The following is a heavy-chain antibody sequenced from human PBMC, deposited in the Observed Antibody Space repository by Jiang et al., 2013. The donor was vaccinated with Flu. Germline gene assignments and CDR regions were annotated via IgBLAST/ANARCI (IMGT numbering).Heavy chain of an antibody. CDR2: IYYNGNT. CDR1: GGSVSSGSYY. CDR3: AKEDSYFDSTGYYSRGFXI. V-gene: IGHV4-61*01. D-gene: IGHD3-22*01. J-gene: IGHJ3*02. Sequence: GSGLVKPSETLSLTCSVSGGSVSSGSYYWSRIRQSPGKGLEWIGNIYYNGNTIYNPSLRSRVAISVATSKNQISLRLSSVTAADTALYYCAKEDSYFDSTGYYSRGFXIWGQGTMVTVSS.